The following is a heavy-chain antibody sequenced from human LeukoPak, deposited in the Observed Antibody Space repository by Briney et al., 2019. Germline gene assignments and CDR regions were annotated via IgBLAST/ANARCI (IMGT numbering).Heavy chain of an antibody. CDR3: ARDGWGHYYDSSGYYHYYFDY. D-gene: IGHD3-22*01. CDR1: GYTFTSYG. V-gene: IGHV1-18*01. CDR2: ISAYNGNT. J-gene: IGHJ4*02. Sequence: ASVKVSCKASGYTFTSYGISWVRQAPGQGLEWMGWISAYNGNTNYAQKLQGRVTMTTDTSTSTAYMELRSLRSDDTAVYYCARDGWGHYYDSSGYYHYYFDYWGQGTLVTVSS.